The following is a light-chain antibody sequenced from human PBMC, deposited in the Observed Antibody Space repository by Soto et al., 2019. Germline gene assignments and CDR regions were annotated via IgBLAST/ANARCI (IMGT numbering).Light chain of an antibody. J-gene: IGKJ3*01. Sequence: EIVLTQSPATLSLSPGERATLSCRASQSVSSYLAWYQQKPGQAPRLLIYDASNRATGIPARCSGSGSGTDLTLTISSLEPEDFAVYYCQQRSNWPPTFGRGTKVDIK. V-gene: IGKV3-11*01. CDR2: DAS. CDR3: QQRSNWPPT. CDR1: QSVSSY.